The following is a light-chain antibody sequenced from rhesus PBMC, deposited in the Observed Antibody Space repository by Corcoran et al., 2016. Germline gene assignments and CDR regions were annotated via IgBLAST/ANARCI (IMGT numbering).Light chain of an antibody. Sequence: DIQMTQSPSSLSASVGDTVTITCRASQGISSWLAWYQQKPGKAPKLLIYKASSLQSGVPSRFSGSGSVTDFTLTISSLQSEDFATYYCQQYSSRRTFGQGTKVEIK. CDR1: QGISSW. J-gene: IGKJ1*01. CDR3: QQYSSRRT. V-gene: IGKV1-22*01. CDR2: KAS.